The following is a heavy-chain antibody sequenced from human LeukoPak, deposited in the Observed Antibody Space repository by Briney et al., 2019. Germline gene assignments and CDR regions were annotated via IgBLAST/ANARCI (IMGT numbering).Heavy chain of an antibody. V-gene: IGHV1-18*01. Sequence: GASVKVSCKASGGTFSSYAISWVRQAPGQGLEWMGWISAYNGNTNYAQKLQGRVTMTTDTSTSTAYMELRSLRSDDTAVYYCARSAPVPTYYYDSSGYDEFDYWGQGTLVTVSS. D-gene: IGHD3-22*01. CDR1: GGTFSSYA. CDR2: ISAYNGNT. J-gene: IGHJ4*02. CDR3: ARSAPVPTYYYDSSGYDEFDY.